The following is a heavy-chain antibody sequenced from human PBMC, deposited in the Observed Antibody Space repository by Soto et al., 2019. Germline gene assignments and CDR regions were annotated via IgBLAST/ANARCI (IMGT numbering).Heavy chain of an antibody. CDR3: ARGITGTSDFDY. D-gene: IGHD1-20*01. V-gene: IGHV4-59*08. CDR1: GGSISSYY. Sequence: SETLSLTCTVSGGSISSYYWSWIRQPPGKGLEWIGYIYYSGSTNYNPSLKSRVTISVDTSKNQFSLKLSSVTAADTAVYYCARGITGTSDFDYWGQGTLVTVSS. CDR2: IYYSGST. J-gene: IGHJ4*02.